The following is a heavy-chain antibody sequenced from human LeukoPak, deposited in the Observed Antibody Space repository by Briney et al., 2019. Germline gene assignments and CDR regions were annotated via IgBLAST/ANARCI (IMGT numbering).Heavy chain of an antibody. Sequence: PSETLSLTCAVSGASIRNTSFYWGWIRQPPGKGLQWIASIYSSGTTYYNPSIESRITLFVDTSKNQVSLKLRSVTAADTAVYYCARHAVEGEWLQFYYFNYWGQGSLVTVSS. CDR2: IYSSGTT. D-gene: IGHD5-24*01. J-gene: IGHJ4*02. V-gene: IGHV4-39*01. CDR3: ARHAVEGEWLQFYYFNY. CDR1: GASIRNTSFY.